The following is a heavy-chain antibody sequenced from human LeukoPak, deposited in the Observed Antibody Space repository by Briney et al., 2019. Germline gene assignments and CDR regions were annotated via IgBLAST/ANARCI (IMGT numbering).Heavy chain of an antibody. CDR1: GFTFSSYS. V-gene: IGHV3-21*01. J-gene: IGHJ4*02. CDR2: ISSSSSYI. D-gene: IGHD3-22*01. CDR3: ARGYDSSGYTTFDY. Sequence: GGSLRLSCAASGFTFSSYSMNWVRQAPGKGLEWVSSISSSSSYIYYAGSVKGRFTISRDNAKDSLYLQMNSLRAEDTAVYYCARGYDSSGYTTFDYWGQGTLVTVSS.